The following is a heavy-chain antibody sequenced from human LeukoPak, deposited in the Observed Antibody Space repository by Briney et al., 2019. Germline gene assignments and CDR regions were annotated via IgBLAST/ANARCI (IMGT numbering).Heavy chain of an antibody. CDR3: ASVDYYDSSGYYYYYGMDV. D-gene: IGHD3-22*01. J-gene: IGHJ6*02. V-gene: IGHV1-3*01. Sequence: ASVKVSCKASGYTFTSYAMHWVRQAPGQRLEWMGWINAGNVNTKYSQKFQGRVTITRDTSASTAYMELSSLRSEDTAVYYCASVDYYDSSGYYYYYGMDVWGQGTTVTVSS. CDR2: INAGNVNT. CDR1: GYTFTSYA.